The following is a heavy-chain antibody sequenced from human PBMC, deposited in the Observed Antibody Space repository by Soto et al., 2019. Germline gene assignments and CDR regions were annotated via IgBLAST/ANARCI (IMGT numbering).Heavy chain of an antibody. CDR1: GFTFSSYA. CDR2: ITGSGAGS. D-gene: IGHD6-13*01. J-gene: IGHJ5*02. CDR3: AKAYSNSWPNDWFDP. Sequence: EVQLLESGGGWLQPGGSLRLSCAASGFTFSSYAMNWVRQAPGKGLEWVSGITGSGAGSYYSDSVKGRFTISRDNSKNTLYLQMNSLRAEDTAVYYCAKAYSNSWPNDWFDPWGQGTPVTVSS. V-gene: IGHV3-23*01.